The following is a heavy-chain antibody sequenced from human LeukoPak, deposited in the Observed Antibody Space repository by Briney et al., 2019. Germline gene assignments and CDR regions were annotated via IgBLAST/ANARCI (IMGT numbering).Heavy chain of an antibody. D-gene: IGHD2-15*01. V-gene: IGHV1-69*05. CDR3: AREGYCSGGSCYGRGYFDY. Sequence: SVKVSCKASGSTFSSYAISWVRQAPGQGLEWMGRIIPIFGTANYAQKFQGRVTITTDESTSTAYMELSSLRSEDTAVYYCAREGYCSGGSCYGRGYFDYWGQGTLVTVSS. CDR2: IIPIFGTA. J-gene: IGHJ4*02. CDR1: GSTFSSYA.